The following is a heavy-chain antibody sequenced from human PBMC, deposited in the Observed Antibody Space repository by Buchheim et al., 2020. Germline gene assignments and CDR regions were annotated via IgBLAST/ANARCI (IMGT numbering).Heavy chain of an antibody. J-gene: IGHJ4*02. CDR2: INDSGGTT. D-gene: IGHD3-22*01. CDR1: GFTFSSYA. V-gene: IGHV3-23*01. CDR3: ATDHYDNSGDSSFDY. Sequence: EVQLLESGGGLVQPGGSLRLSCSASGFTFSSYAMSWVRQAPGKGLEWVSAINDSGGTTYYADSVKGRFTISRDNAKNTLYLRMNSLRAEDTGVYYCATDHYDNSGDSSFDYWGQGTL.